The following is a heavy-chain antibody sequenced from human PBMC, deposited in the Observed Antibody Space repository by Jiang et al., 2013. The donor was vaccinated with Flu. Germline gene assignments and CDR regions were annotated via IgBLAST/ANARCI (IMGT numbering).Heavy chain of an antibody. D-gene: IGHD6-13*01. V-gene: IGHV1-8*01. Sequence: GAEVKKPGASVKVSCKASGYTFTSYDINWVRQATGQGLEWMGWMNPNSGNTGYAQKFQGRVTMTRNTSISTAYMELSSLRSEDTAVYYCARVKSSSWYTRITRFDYWGQGTLVTVSS. J-gene: IGHJ4*02. CDR1: GYTFTSYD. CDR3: ARVKSSSWYTRITRFDY. CDR2: MNPNSGNT.